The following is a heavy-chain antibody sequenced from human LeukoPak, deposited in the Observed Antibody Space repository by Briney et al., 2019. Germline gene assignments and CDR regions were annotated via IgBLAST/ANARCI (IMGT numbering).Heavy chain of an antibody. V-gene: IGHV3-7*01. CDR3: ASLGN. D-gene: IGHD1-1*01. J-gene: IGHJ4*02. CDR2: IKQDGSEK. CDR1: GFTFSNAW. Sequence: PGGSLRLSCAASGFTFSNAWMSWVRQAPGKGLEWVANIKQDGSEKFYVDSVKGRFTISRDNAKNSLYLQMNSLRADDTAVYYCASLGNWGLGTLVTVSS.